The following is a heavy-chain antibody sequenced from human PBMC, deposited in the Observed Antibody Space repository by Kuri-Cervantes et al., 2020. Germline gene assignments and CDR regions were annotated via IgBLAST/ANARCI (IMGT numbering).Heavy chain of an antibody. CDR3: ARQIVVDAFDI. CDR1: GYTFTSYG. CDR2: INPNSGGT. V-gene: IGHV1-2*02. D-gene: IGHD3-22*01. Sequence: ASVMVSCKASGYTFTSYGISWARQAPGQGLEWMGWINPNSGGTNYAQKFQGRVTMTRDTSISTAYMELSRLRSDDTAVYYCARQIVVDAFDIWGQGTMVTVSS. J-gene: IGHJ3*02.